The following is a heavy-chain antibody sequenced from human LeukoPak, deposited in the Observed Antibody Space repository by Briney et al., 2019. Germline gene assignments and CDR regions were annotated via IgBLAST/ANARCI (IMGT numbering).Heavy chain of an antibody. J-gene: IGHJ3*02. V-gene: IGHV4-34*01. Sequence: ASETLSLTCAVYGGSFSGYYWSWIRQPPGKGLEWIGEINHSGSTNYNPSLKSRVTISVDTSKNQFSLKLSSVTAADTAVYYCARGEAAAAYPPAFDIWGQGTMVTVSS. CDR2: INHSGST. D-gene: IGHD6-13*01. CDR1: GGSFSGYY. CDR3: ARGEAAAAYPPAFDI.